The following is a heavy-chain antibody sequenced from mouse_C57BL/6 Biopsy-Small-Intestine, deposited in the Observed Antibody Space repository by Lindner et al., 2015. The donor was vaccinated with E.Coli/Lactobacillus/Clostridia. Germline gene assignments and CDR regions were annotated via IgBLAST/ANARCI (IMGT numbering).Heavy chain of an antibody. D-gene: IGHD4-1*02. CDR3: ARHAQLAGSFAY. CDR2: FYPGTSSI. J-gene: IGHJ3*01. CDR1: GYIFTDYT. Sequence: VQLQESGAELVKPGASVKLSCKASGYIFTDYTIHWVKQRSGQGLEWIGWFYPGTSSIKYDEKFKDKATLTADKASSTVYMELSRLTSEDSAVYFCARHAQLAGSFAYWGQGTLVTVSA. V-gene: IGHV1-62-2*01.